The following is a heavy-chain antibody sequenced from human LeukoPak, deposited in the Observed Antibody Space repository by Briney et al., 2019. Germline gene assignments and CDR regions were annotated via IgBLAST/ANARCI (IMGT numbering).Heavy chain of an antibody. CDR2: ISIGGSTI. Sequence: GGSLRLSCAASGFTFSSYEMNWVRQAPGKGLEWVSYISIGGSTIYYADSVKGRFTISRDNAKNSLYLQMDSLRAEDTAVYFCARDPEYVHSWPNLFDYSGQGTLVTVYS. D-gene: IGHD6-13*01. CDR1: GFTFSSYE. J-gene: IGHJ4*02. CDR3: ARDPEYVHSWPNLFDY. V-gene: IGHV3-48*03.